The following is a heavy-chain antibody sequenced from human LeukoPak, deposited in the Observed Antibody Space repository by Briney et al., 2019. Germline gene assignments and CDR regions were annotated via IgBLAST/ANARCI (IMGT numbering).Heavy chain of an antibody. CDR2: ISAYNGNT. CDR1: GYTFTSYG. CDR3: AREGETYYYDSKGAFDI. D-gene: IGHD3-22*01. J-gene: IGHJ3*02. Sequence: ASVKVSCKASGYTFTSYGISWVRQALGQGLEWMGWISAYNGNTNYAQKLQGRVTMTTDTSTSTAYMELRSLRSEDTAVYYCAREGETYYYDSKGAFDIWGQGTMVTVSS. V-gene: IGHV1-18*01.